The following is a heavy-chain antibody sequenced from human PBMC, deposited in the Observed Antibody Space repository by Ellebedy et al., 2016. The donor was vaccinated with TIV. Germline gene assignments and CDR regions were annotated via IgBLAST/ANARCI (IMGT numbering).Heavy chain of an antibody. CDR2: VSSRGDIV. Sequence: GGSLRLSCAASGFAFSSYDMNWVRQAPGKGLEWVSYVSSRGDIVYYADSVQGRLTISSDNAKKSLSLQMNSLRAEDTGIDYCARDEESGDYYYGMDVWGQGTTVTVSS. CDR1: GFAFSSYD. D-gene: IGHD3-10*01. V-gene: IGHV3-48*03. CDR3: ARDEESGDYYYGMDV. J-gene: IGHJ6*02.